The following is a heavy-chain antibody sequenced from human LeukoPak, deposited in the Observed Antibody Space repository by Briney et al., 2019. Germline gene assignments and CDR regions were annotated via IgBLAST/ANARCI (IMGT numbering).Heavy chain of an antibody. CDR1: GFTFSSYS. CDR2: IYFGGTT. CDR3: ARGDGVYVY. Sequence: PGGSLRLSCAASGFTFSSYSMNWVRQAPGKGLVWVSVIYFGGTTYYADSVKGRFTISRDNSKNTVYLQMNSLRVEDTAVYYCARGDGVYVYWGQGTLVTVSS. V-gene: IGHV3-53*01. D-gene: IGHD5/OR15-5a*01. J-gene: IGHJ4*02.